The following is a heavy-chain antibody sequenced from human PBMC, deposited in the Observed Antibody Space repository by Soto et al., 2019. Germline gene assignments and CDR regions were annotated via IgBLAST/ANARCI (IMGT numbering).Heavy chain of an antibody. V-gene: IGHV1-69*12. CDR3: ARDGIAARPIAWFDP. J-gene: IGHJ5*02. D-gene: IGHD6-6*01. Sequence: QVRLVQSGAEVKKPGSSVKVSCKASGGTFSSYAIRWVRQAPGQGLEWMGGITPIFGAADYAQKFQGRVTITADESTRTAYMELSSLRSEDTAVYYCARDGIAARPIAWFDPWGQGTLVTVSS. CDR1: GGTFSSYA. CDR2: ITPIFGAA.